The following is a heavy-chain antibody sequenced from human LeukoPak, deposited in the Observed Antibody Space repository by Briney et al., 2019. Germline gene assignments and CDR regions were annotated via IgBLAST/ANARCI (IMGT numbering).Heavy chain of an antibody. D-gene: IGHD6-19*01. V-gene: IGHV4-59*01. Sequence: PSETLSLTCTVSGGSISSYYWSWLRQPPGKGLEWIGYIYYSGSTNYNPSLKSRVTISVDTSKNQFSLKLSSVTAADTAVYYCARGVSGWLRGAAFDICGQGTMVTVSS. CDR3: ARGVSGWLRGAAFDI. CDR1: GGSISSYY. CDR2: IYYSGST. J-gene: IGHJ3*02.